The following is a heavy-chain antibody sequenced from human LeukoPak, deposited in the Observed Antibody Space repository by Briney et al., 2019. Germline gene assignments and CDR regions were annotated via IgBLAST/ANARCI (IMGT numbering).Heavy chain of an antibody. V-gene: IGHV4-4*02. CDR3: AREGGPYRPLDY. Sequence: SETLSLTCGVSGGSITQANYWTWVRRPPGKGLEWIGEVNLQGSTNYNPSLMGRVAISVDKSENHVSLQLTSVTAADTAVYYCAREGGPYRPLDYSGQGTLVTVSS. J-gene: IGHJ4*02. CDR2: VNLQGST. CDR1: GGSITQANY.